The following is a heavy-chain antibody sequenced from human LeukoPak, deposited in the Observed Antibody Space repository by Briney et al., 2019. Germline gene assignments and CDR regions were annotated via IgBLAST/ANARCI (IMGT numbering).Heavy chain of an antibody. D-gene: IGHD2-15*01. J-gene: IGHJ4*02. Sequence: ASVKVSCKASGYTFTSYAMNWVRQAPGQGLEWMGWINPNSGGTNYAQKFQGRVTMTRDTSISTAYMELSRLRSDDTAVYYCAIYCSGGSCYLDYWGQGTLVTVSS. CDR2: INPNSGGT. CDR3: AIYCSGGSCYLDY. CDR1: GYTFTSYA. V-gene: IGHV1-2*02.